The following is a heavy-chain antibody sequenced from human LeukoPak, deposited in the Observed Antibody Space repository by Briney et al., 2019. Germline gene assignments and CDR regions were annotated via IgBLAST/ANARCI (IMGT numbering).Heavy chain of an antibody. J-gene: IGHJ6*02. D-gene: IGHD2-2*01. CDR1: GFTFSTYS. V-gene: IGHV3-21*01. CDR2: ISSSSSYI. Sequence: GGSLRLSCAASGFTFSTYSMNWVHQAPGKGLEWVSSISSSSSYINYADSVKGRFTISRDNAKNSLYLQTNSLRAEDTAVYYCARERVVAACMDVWGQGTTVTVSS. CDR3: ARERVVAACMDV.